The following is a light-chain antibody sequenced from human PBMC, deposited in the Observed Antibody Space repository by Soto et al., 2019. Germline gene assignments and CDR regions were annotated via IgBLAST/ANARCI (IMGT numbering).Light chain of an antibody. J-gene: IGKJ1*01. V-gene: IGKV3-15*01. CDR2: GAS. CDR1: QSVSSN. CDR3: QQYNNWPRT. Sequence: EIVMTQSPATLSVSPGERATLSCRASQSVSSNLAWYQQKPGQAPRLLIYGASARATGIPVRFSGSGSGTEFTLTISSLQSEDFAVYCCQQYNNWPRTFGQGTKVDIK.